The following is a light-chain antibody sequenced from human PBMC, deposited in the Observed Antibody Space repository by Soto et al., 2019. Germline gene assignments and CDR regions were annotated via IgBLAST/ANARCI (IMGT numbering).Light chain of an antibody. J-gene: IGKJ5*01. CDR1: QNIHSW. CDR2: AAS. V-gene: IGKV1-12*01. CDR3: QQANSFPLT. Sequence: DIRMTQSPSSVSASVGDRVTITCRASQNIHSWLTWYQQKPGKAPKLLIYAASTLQSGVPSRFSGSGSGTDFTLIISNLQPEDFATYYCQQANSFPLTFGQGTRLEI.